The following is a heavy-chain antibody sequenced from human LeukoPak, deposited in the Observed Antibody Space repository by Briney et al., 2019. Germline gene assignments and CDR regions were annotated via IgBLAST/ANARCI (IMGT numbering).Heavy chain of an antibody. CDR3: ARAHDFWSGYYNWFDP. J-gene: IGHJ5*02. CDR1: GGSFSGYY. D-gene: IGHD3-3*01. CDR2: INHSGST. Sequence: PSETLSLTCAVYGGSFSGYYWSWIRQPPGKGLEWIGEINHSGSTNYNPSLKSRVTISVDTSKNQFSLKLSSVTAADTAVYYCARAHDFWSGYYNWFDPWGQGTLVTVSS. V-gene: IGHV4-34*01.